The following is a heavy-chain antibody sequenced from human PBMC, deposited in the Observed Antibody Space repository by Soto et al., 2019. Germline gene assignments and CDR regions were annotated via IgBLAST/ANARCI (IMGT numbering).Heavy chain of an antibody. V-gene: IGHV1-18*01. CDR1: GYTFTSYG. CDR3: ARVQSGDDFAF. CDR2: ISANNGNT. Sequence: QVQLVQSGAEVKKLGASVNVSCKPSGYTFTSYGINWVRQAPGKGLEWMGWISANNGNTHYAQKLQGRVTMTAATAMSTAYMEQRSLRSEDTAVYYCARVQSGDDFAFWGQGTLVTLSS. J-gene: IGHJ4*02. D-gene: IGHD5-12*01.